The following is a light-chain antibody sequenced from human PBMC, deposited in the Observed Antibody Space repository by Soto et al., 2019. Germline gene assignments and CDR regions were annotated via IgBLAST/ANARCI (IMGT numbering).Light chain of an antibody. J-gene: IGLJ3*02. CDR3: ASYTSINTRV. V-gene: IGLV2-14*01. CDR1: NSDVGGYNY. Sequence: QSALTQPASVSGSPGQSITISCTGTNSDVGGYNYVSWYQQYPGKAPKLMIYEVSNRPSGVSNRFSGSKSGNTASLTISGLQAEDEADYYCASYTSINTRVFGGGTKLTVL. CDR2: EVS.